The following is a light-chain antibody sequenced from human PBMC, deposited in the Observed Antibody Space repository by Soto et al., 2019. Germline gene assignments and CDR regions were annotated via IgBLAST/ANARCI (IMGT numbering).Light chain of an antibody. CDR1: QSINTW. CDR2: DAS. Sequence: DVQMTQSPSTLSASVGDRVTITCRASQSINTWLAWYQQKPGKPPRLLIYDASNLETGVPSRFTGSGSGTEFTLTISSLQPDDFATDYCQQFNTFSYTFGQGTKLEIK. V-gene: IGKV1-5*01. J-gene: IGKJ2*01. CDR3: QQFNTFSYT.